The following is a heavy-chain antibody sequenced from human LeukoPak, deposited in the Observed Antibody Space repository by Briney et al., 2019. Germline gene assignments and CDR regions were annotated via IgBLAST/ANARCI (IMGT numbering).Heavy chain of an antibody. CDR3: AKTQGYYDA. D-gene: IGHD2-15*01. CDR2: IYGSDDKT. J-gene: IGHJ5*02. CDR1: GFTFGSYA. Sequence: GGSLRLSCAASGFTFGSYAMSWVRQAPGKGLELVSGIYGSDDKTVYGDAVKGRFTISRDNSKNTLYLQMNSLRADDTAVYYCAKTQGYYDAWGQGALVTVSS. V-gene: IGHV3-23*01.